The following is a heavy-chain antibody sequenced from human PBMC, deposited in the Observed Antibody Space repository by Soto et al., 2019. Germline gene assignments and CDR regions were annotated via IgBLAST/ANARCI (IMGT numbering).Heavy chain of an antibody. Sequence: LSETLSLTCTVSGCSISSSSYYWGWIRQPPGKGLEWIGSIYYSGSTYYNPSLKSRVTISVDTSKNQFSLKLSSVTAADTAVYYCARLDYYDSSGIPNWFDPWGQGTLVTVSS. D-gene: IGHD3-22*01. J-gene: IGHJ5*02. CDR2: IYYSGST. V-gene: IGHV4-39*01. CDR1: GCSISSSSYY. CDR3: ARLDYYDSSGIPNWFDP.